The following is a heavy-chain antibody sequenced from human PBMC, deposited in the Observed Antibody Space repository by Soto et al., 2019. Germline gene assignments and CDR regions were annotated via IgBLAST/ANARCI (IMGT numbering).Heavy chain of an antibody. V-gene: IGHV1-58*01. D-gene: IGHD3-22*01. J-gene: IGHJ3*02. CDR3: AAAANYYDSSGYFPDAFDI. Sequence: SVKVSCKASGFTFTSSAVRWVRQARGQRLEWIGWIVVGSGNTNYAQKFQERVTITRDMSTSTAYMELSSLRSEDTAVYYCAAAANYYDSSGYFPDAFDIWGQGTMVTVSS. CDR2: IVVGSGNT. CDR1: GFTFTSSA.